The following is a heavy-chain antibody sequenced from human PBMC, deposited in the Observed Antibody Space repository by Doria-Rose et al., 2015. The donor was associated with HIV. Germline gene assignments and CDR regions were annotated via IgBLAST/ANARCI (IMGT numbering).Heavy chain of an antibody. CDR2: IIPILDIV. CDR1: GGTFSSYT. D-gene: IGHD1-26*01. Sequence: VKVSCKASGGTFSSYTISWVRQAPGQGLEWMGRIIPILDIVNYALRFQGRVTITADGSTSTAYMELSSLRSEDTAIYYCASQWERSSFDYWGQGTRVTVSS. CDR3: ASQWERSSFDY. J-gene: IGHJ4*02. V-gene: IGHV1-69*02.